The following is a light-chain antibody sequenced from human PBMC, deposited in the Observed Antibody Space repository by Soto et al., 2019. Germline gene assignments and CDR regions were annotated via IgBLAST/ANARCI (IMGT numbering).Light chain of an antibody. J-gene: IGLJ3*02. V-gene: IGLV2-8*01. CDR2: EVS. CDR1: SSDVGAYNY. Sequence: QSALTQPPSASGSPGQSVTISCTGTSSDVGAYNYVSWYQQHPGKAPKLMIYEVSKRPSGVPDRFSGSKSGNTASLTVSGLQAEDEADYYCAAWDDSLNGLVFGGGTQLTVL. CDR3: AAWDDSLNGLV.